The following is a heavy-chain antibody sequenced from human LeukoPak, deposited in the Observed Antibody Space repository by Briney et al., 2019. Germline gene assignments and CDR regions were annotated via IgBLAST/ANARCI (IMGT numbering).Heavy chain of an antibody. CDR2: INHSGST. CDR1: GGSFSGYY. J-gene: IGHJ2*01. Sequence: KPSETLSLTCAVYGGSFSGYYWSWIRQPPGKGLEWIGEINHSGSTDYNPSLKSRVTISVDPSNNQFSLKLSSVTAADTAVYYCASLAQNRDRYFDLWGRGTLVTVSS. CDR3: ASLAQNRDRYFDL. D-gene: IGHD5-24*01. V-gene: IGHV4-34*01.